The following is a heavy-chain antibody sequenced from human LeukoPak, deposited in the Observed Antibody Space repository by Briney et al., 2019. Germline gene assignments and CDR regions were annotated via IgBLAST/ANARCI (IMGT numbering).Heavy chain of an antibody. CDR2: IYHSGST. J-gene: IGHJ4*02. Sequence: SETLSLTCTVSGYSISSGYYWGWIRQPPGKGLEWIGSIYHSGSTYYNPSLKSRVTISVDTSKNQFSLKLSSVTAADTAVYYCARDSRAVAGDYWGQGTLVTVSS. CDR3: ARDSRAVAGDY. V-gene: IGHV4-38-2*02. D-gene: IGHD6-19*01. CDR1: GYSISSGYY.